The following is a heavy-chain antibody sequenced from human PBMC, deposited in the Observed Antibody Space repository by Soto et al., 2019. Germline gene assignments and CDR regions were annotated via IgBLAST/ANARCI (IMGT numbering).Heavy chain of an antibody. CDR1: GFTFSSYA. CDR2: ISYAGSNK. D-gene: IGHD3-22*01. V-gene: IGHV3-30-3*01. J-gene: IGHJ4*02. CDR3: ARSSITETMIVVVISLPLDY. Sequence: QVQLVESGGGVVQPGRSLRLSCAASGFTFSSYAMHWVRQAPGKGLEWVAVISYAGSNKYYADSVKGRCTISRDNSKNTLYLQMNSLRAEDTAVYNCARSSITETMIVVVISLPLDYWGQGTLVTVSS.